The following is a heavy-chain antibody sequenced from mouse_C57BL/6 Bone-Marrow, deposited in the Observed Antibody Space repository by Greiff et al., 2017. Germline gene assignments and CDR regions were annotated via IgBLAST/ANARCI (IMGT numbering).Heavy chain of an antibody. J-gene: IGHJ4*01. CDR3: ARRGVTTHYYAMDY. CDR1: GFTFSSYG. V-gene: IGHV5-6*01. CDR2: ISSGGSYT. Sequence: EVQLVESGGDLVKPGGSLKLSCAASGFTFSSYGMSWVRQTLDKRLEWVATISSGGSYTYYPDSVKGRFTISRDNAKNTLYLQMSSLKSEDTAMYYCARRGVTTHYYAMDYWGQGTSVTVSS. D-gene: IGHD2-2*01.